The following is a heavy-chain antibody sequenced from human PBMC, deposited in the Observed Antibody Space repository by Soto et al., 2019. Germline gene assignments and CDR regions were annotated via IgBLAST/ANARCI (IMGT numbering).Heavy chain of an antibody. V-gene: IGHV3-48*02. Sequence: GGSLRLSCAASGFTFSSYSMNWVRQAPGKGLEWVSYISSSSSTIYYADSVKGRFTISRDNAKNSLYLQMNSLRDEDTAVYYCARPRYCSGGSCLFDYWGQGTLVTVS. CDR2: ISSSSSTI. D-gene: IGHD2-15*01. CDR3: ARPRYCSGGSCLFDY. J-gene: IGHJ4*02. CDR1: GFTFSSYS.